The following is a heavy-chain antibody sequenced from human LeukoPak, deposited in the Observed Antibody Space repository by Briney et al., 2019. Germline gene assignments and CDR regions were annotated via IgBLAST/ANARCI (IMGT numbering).Heavy chain of an antibody. J-gene: IGHJ6*04. V-gene: IGHV3-23*01. CDR2: ISGSGGST. CDR3: AELGITMIGGV. Sequence: SCKASGGTFSSYGMSWVRQAPGKGLEWVSAISGSGGSTYYADSVKGRFTISRDNSKNTLYLQMNSLRAEDTAVYYCAELGITMIGGVWGKGTTVTISS. D-gene: IGHD3-10*02. CDR1: GGTFSSYG.